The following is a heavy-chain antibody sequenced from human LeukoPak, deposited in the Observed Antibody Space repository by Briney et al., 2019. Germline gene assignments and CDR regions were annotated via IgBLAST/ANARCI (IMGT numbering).Heavy chain of an antibody. CDR1: GFTFSSYW. J-gene: IGHJ4*02. CDR2: IKQDGSEK. D-gene: IGHD2-21*02. Sequence: PGGSLRPSCAASGFTFSSYWMSWVRQAPGKGLEWVANIKQDGSEKFYVDSVKGRFTISRDNAKNSLYLQMNSLRAEDTAVYYCAEGVGSAIDYWGQGTLVTVSS. CDR3: AEGVGSAIDY. V-gene: IGHV3-7*01.